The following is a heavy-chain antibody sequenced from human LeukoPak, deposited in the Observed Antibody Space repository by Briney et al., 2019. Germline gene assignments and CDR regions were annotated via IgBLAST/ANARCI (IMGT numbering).Heavy chain of an antibody. CDR2: IKSKTDGAAT. CDR3: TTATMIRGVSDY. Sequence: GGSLRLSCADSGFTFSDARMSWVRQAPGRGLEWVGRIKSKTDGAATDYAAPMKGRFTISRDDSKNTLFLQMNSLRTEDTAVYYCTTATMIRGVSDYWGQGTLVTVSS. CDR1: GFTFSDAR. J-gene: IGHJ4*02. V-gene: IGHV3-15*01. D-gene: IGHD3-10*01.